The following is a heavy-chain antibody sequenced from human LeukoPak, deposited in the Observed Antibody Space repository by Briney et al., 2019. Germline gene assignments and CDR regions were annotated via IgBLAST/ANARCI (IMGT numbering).Heavy chain of an antibody. D-gene: IGHD3-10*01. V-gene: IGHV3-30-3*01. Sequence: PGRSLRLPCAASGFTFSSYAMHWVRQAPGKGLEWVAVISYDGSNKYYADSVKGRFTISRDNSKNTLYLQMNSLRAEDTAVYYCARDTARFGELPDWFDPWGQGTLVTVSS. J-gene: IGHJ5*02. CDR2: ISYDGSNK. CDR1: GFTFSSYA. CDR3: ARDTARFGELPDWFDP.